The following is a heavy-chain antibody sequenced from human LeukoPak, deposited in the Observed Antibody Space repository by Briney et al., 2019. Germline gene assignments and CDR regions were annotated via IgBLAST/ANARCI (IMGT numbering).Heavy chain of an antibody. CDR2: IYTSGST. J-gene: IGHJ4*02. CDR1: GVSISSGSYY. D-gene: IGHD6-13*01. Sequence: PSETLSLTCTVSGVSISSGSYYWSWIRPPAGKGLEWIGRIYTSGSTNYNPSLKRRVTISVDTSKNQFSLKLSSVTAADTAVYYCARDYSSSWYYFDYWGQGTLVTVSS. V-gene: IGHV4-61*02. CDR3: ARDYSSSWYYFDY.